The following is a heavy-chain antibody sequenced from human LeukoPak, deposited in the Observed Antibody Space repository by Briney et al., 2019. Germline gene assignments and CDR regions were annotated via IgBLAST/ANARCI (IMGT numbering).Heavy chain of an antibody. CDR2: IKSKANSYAT. J-gene: IGHJ6*02. CDR1: GFTVRGSS. D-gene: IGHD4-17*01. V-gene: IGHV3-73*01. CDR3: TRRLDYGDYVGAMDV. Sequence: PGGSLRHSCAASGFTVRGSSLHWVRQASGKGLEWVGRIKSKANSYATAYAASVKGRFTISRDDSKNTAYLQMNSLETEDTAVYYCTRRLDYGDYVGAMDVWGQGTTVTVSS.